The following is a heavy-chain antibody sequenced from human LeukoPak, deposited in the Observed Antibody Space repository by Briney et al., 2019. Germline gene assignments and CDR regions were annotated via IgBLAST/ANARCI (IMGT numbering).Heavy chain of an antibody. CDR2: ISGSGGST. V-gene: IGHV3-23*01. CDR1: RFTFSRYA. J-gene: IGHJ4*02. D-gene: IGHD3-22*01. CDR3: AVGDLYYYDSSGSLFDC. Sequence: PGGSLRLSCAASRFTFSRYAMSWVRQAPGKGLEWVSAISGSGGSTYYADSLKGRLTISRDNSKNTLYLQMNSVRAEDAAVYYCAVGDLYYYDSSGSLFDCWGQRSLVSASS.